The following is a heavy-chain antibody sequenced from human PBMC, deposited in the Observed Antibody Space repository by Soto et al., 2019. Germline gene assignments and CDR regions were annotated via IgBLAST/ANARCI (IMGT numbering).Heavy chain of an antibody. CDR1: GGSFSGYY. J-gene: IGHJ6*03. CDR3: ARGSVEYYDFWSGYTYPPQYYYYMHV. V-gene: IGHV4-34*01. D-gene: IGHD3-3*01. CDR2: INHSGST. Sequence: QVQLQQWGAGLLKPSETLSLTGAVYGGSFSGYYWSWIRQPPGKGLDWIGAINHSGSTNYNPSLKSRFAITVDTSKNQFSLKVGSVTAADTAVYYCARGSVEYYDFWSGYTYPPQYYYYMHVWGQGTTVTVSS.